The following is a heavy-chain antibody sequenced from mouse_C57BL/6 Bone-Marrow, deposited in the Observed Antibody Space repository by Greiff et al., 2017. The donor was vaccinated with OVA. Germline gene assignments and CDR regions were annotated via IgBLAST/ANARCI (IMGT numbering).Heavy chain of an antibody. V-gene: IGHV1-55*01. CDR3: ARSPYGSSEWYFDV. CDR1: GYTFTSYW. D-gene: IGHD1-1*01. Sequence: QVQLQQPGAELVKPGASVKMSCKASGYTFTSYWITWVKQRPGQGLEWIGDIYPGSGSTNYNEKFKSKATLTVDTSSSTAYMQLSSLTSEDSAVYDCARSPYGSSEWYFDVWGTGTTVTVSS. J-gene: IGHJ1*03. CDR2: IYPGSGST.